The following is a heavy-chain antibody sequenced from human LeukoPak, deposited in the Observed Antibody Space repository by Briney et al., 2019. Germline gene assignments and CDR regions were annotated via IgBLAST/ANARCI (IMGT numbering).Heavy chain of an antibody. CDR1: GFTFSTSW. V-gene: IGHV3-7*05. Sequence: GGSLRLSCAASGFTFSTSWMSWLRQAPGKGLEWVANVKEDGSDKYYVGSVKGRFTVSRDNAKSSLYLQMNSLRAEDTAVCYCATSRHNSFDPWGQGTLVTVSS. J-gene: IGHJ5*02. D-gene: IGHD1-1*01. CDR3: ATSRHNSFDP. CDR2: VKEDGSDK.